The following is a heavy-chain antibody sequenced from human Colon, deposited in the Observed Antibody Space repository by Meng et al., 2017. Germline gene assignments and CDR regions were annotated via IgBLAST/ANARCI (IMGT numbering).Heavy chain of an antibody. CDR1: GYTLY. D-gene: IGHD2-15*01. J-gene: IGHJ4*02. V-gene: IGHV1-2*06. CDR2: INPRTGDT. Sequence: QVHRVQSGAEVKKPGASVTVSCKASGYTLYIHWVRLRPGEGLEWMGRINPRTGDTKSAQSFQGRVTMTRDTSTTTFSMDLRSLTTDDSAIYFCSRESADGGSFDLWGQGTLVTVSS. CDR3: SRESADGGSFDL.